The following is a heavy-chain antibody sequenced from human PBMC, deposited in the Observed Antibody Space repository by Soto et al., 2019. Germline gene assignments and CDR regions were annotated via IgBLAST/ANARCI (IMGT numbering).Heavy chain of an antibody. J-gene: IGHJ4*02. D-gene: IGHD2-2*01. Sequence: QVQLVQSGAEVKKPGSSVKVSCKASGGTFSSYAISWVRQAPGQGLEWMGGIILIFGTANYAQKFQGRVTITADESTSTAYMELSSLRSEDTAVYYCAREAVEDIVVVPAALDYWGQGTLVTVSS. CDR3: AREAVEDIVVVPAALDY. CDR2: IILIFGTA. V-gene: IGHV1-69*01. CDR1: GGTFSSYA.